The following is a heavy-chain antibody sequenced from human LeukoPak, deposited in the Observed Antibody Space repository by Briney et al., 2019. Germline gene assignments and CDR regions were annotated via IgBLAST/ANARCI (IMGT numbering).Heavy chain of an antibody. J-gene: IGHJ4*02. V-gene: IGHV4-34*01. D-gene: IGHD3-10*01. Sequence: PSETLSLTCAVYGGSFSGYYWSWIRQPPGKGLEWIGEINHSGSTNYNPSLKSRVSISVDTSKNQFSLKLSSVTAADTDVYYCARVTAYGSGSYSVDYWGQGTLVTVSS. CDR2: INHSGST. CDR1: GGSFSGYY. CDR3: ARVTAYGSGSYSVDY.